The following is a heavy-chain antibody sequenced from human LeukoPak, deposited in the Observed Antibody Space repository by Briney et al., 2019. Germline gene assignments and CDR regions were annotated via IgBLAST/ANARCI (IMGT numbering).Heavy chain of an antibody. J-gene: IGHJ4*02. Sequence: SETLSLTCTVSGGSISSYYWSWIRQPPGKGLEWIGYIYYSGSTNYNPSLKSRVTISVDTSKNQFSLKLSSVTAADTAVYYRARHGGGHCSSTSCYDYSGFDYWGQGTLVTVSS. CDR1: GGSISSYY. D-gene: IGHD2-2*01. V-gene: IGHV4-59*08. CDR3: ARHGGGHCSSTSCYDYSGFDY. CDR2: IYYSGST.